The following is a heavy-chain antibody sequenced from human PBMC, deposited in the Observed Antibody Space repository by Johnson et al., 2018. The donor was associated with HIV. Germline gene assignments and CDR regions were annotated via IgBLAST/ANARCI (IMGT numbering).Heavy chain of an antibody. CDR2: INSDGSST. Sequence: VQLVESGGGLVQPGGSLRLSCAASGFNFSSYAMHWVRQAPGKGLVWVPRINSDGSSTSYADSVKGRFTIPSDNAKHKLYLQMNSLRAEYTAVYYCARDTVRGELELPDGFDILGQGTMVTVSS. CDR3: ARDTVRGELELPDGFDI. V-gene: IGHV3-74*01. D-gene: IGHD1-7*01. J-gene: IGHJ3*02. CDR1: GFNFSSYA.